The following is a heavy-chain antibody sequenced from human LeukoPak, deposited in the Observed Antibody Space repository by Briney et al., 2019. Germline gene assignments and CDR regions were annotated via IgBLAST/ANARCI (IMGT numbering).Heavy chain of an antibody. CDR1: GGSFSGYY. CDR3: ARRYYDYVWGSYRGGTPSLYFDY. V-gene: IGHV4-34*01. CDR2: INHSGST. Sequence: PSETLSLTCAVYGGSFSGYYWSWIRQPPGKGLEWVGEINHSGSTDYNPSLKSRVTISVDTSKNQFSLKLSSVTAAGTAVYYCARRYYDYVWGSYRGGTPSLYFDYWGQGTLVTVSS. D-gene: IGHD3-16*02. J-gene: IGHJ4*02.